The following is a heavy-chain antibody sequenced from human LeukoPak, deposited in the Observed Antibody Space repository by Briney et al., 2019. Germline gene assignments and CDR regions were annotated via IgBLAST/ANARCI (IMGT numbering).Heavy chain of an antibody. CDR3: ARDHRGGFWSGYPDY. Sequence: PGGSLRLSCAASGFTFSSYSMNWVRQAPGKGLEWVSYISSSSSTIYYADSVKGRFTIFRDNAKNSLYLQMNSLRAEDTAVYYCARDHRGGFWSGYPDYWGQGTLVTVSS. CDR1: GFTFSSYS. V-gene: IGHV3-48*04. CDR2: ISSSSSTI. D-gene: IGHD3-3*01. J-gene: IGHJ4*02.